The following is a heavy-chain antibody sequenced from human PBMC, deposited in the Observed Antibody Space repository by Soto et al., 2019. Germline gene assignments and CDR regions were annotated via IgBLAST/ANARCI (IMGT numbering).Heavy chain of an antibody. V-gene: IGHV1-18*01. CDR1: GYIFVNYG. D-gene: IGHD3-16*01. CDR3: VMVDNYVTPTPQDV. J-gene: IGHJ6*02. Sequence: QVQLVQSGDEVKKPGASVKVSCKASGYIFVNYGIAWVRQAPGQGLEWMGWISPYTGNTHSPTKVQGRLPMTTDTSSSTAYMGLGSLTSDDTAVYYCVMVDNYVTPTPQDVWGQGTTVTVSS. CDR2: ISPYTGNT.